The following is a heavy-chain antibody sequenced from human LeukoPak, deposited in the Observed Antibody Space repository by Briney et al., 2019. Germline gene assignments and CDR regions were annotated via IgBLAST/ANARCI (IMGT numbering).Heavy chain of an antibody. D-gene: IGHD6-6*01. CDR1: GGSISSYY. Sequence: SETLSLTCTVSGGSISSYYWSWIRQPPGKGLEWIGYIHYSGSTNYNPSLKSRVTISVDTSKNQFSLKLGSVTAADTAVYYCARHPYSRSNYFDYWAREPWSPSPQ. CDR2: IHYSGST. J-gene: IGHJ4*02. V-gene: IGHV4-59*08. CDR3: ARHPYSRSNYFDY.